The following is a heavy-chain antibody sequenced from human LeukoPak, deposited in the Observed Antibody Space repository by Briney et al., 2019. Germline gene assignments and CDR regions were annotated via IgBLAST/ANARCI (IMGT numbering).Heavy chain of an antibody. CDR2: ISPIKWSK. CDR1: GYTFTGYY. CDR3: ARALDKPNDVVLLWGPNPIDY. J-gene: IGHJ4*02. Sequence: ASVTVSCKASGYTFTGYYIHWVRQAPGQGLEWMGWISPIKWSKSSAQKFQSRVTMTRDTSITTASMELSRLTTDDTALYFCARALDKPNDVVLLWGPNPIDYWGQGTLVTVSS. D-gene: IGHD2-21*01. V-gene: IGHV1-2*02.